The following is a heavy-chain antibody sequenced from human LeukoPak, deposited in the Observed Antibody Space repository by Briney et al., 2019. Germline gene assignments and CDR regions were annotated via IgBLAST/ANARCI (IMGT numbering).Heavy chain of an antibody. Sequence: GGSLRLSCAASGFPFSSYSMNWVRQAPGEGLEWVSYISSSRTTSYADSVKGRFTISRDNAKNSLYLQMNSLRAEDTAVYYCARDLEGSGSFYRPSYDYLGQGTLVTVSS. CDR2: ISSSRTT. J-gene: IGHJ4*02. CDR3: ARDLEGSGSFYRPSYDY. D-gene: IGHD3-10*01. CDR1: GFPFSSYS. V-gene: IGHV3-48*01.